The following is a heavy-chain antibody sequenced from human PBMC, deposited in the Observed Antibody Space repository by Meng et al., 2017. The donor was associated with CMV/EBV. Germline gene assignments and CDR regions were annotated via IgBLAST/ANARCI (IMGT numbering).Heavy chain of an antibody. J-gene: IGHJ6*02. CDR1: GGTSSSYA. D-gene: IGHD2-2*01. Sequence: SVKVSCKASGGTSSSYAISWVRQAPGQGLEWMGGIIPILGIANYAQKFQGRVTITADKSTSTAYMELSSLRSEDTAVYYCARDRYCSSTSCHHHSPYGMDVWGQGTTVTVSS. V-gene: IGHV1-69*10. CDR2: IIPILGIA. CDR3: ARDRYCSSTSCHHHSPYGMDV.